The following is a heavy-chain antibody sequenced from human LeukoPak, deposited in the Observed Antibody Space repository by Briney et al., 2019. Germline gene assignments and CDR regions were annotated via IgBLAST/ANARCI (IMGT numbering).Heavy chain of an antibody. Sequence: ASVTVSCKASGYTFTSYGISWVRQAPGQGLEWMGWISAYNGNTNYAQKLQGRVTMTTDTSTSTAYMELRSLRSDDTAVYYCARDLAGDYYDSSGYYYTLVDYWGQGTLVTVSS. CDR2: ISAYNGNT. D-gene: IGHD3-22*01. CDR3: ARDLAGDYYDSSGYYYTLVDY. CDR1: GYTFTSYG. V-gene: IGHV1-18*01. J-gene: IGHJ4*02.